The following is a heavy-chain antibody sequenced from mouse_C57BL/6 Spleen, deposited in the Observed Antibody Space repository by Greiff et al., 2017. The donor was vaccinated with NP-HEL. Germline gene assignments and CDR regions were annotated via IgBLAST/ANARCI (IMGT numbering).Heavy chain of an antibody. D-gene: IGHD2-4*01. CDR3: ARFPYYDYDEGYFDV. Sequence: QVQLKESGPELVKPGASVKISCKASGYTFTDYYINWVKQRPGQGLEWIGWIYPGSGNTKYNEKFKGKATLTVDTSSSTAYMQLSSLTSEDSAVYFCARFPYYDYDEGYFDVWGTGTTVTVSS. CDR1: GYTFTDYY. CDR2: IYPGSGNT. J-gene: IGHJ1*03. V-gene: IGHV1-84*01.